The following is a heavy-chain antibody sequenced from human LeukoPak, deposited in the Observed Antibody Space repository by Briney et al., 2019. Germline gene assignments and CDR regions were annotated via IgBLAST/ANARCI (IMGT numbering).Heavy chain of an antibody. J-gene: IGHJ5*02. V-gene: IGHV4-39*01. CDR1: DDSIRSNNYY. D-gene: IGHD6-19*01. CDR3: ARRFPHMDPSGWNQGWFDT. Sequence: SETLSLTCTVSDDSIRSNNYYWGWIRQPPGKGLEWIGSIYYSGRTYHNPSLKSRVTISVDTSKNQFSLKVSSVSAEDTAVYYCARRFPHMDPSGWNQGWFDTWGQGTLVTVSS. CDR2: IYYSGRT.